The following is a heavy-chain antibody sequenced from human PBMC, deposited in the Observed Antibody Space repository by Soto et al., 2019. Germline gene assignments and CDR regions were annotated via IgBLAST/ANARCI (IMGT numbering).Heavy chain of an antibody. CDR3: ARDVKVRGVKSLGY. CDR1: GFTFSSYG. Sequence: QVQLVESGGGVVQPGRSLRHSCAASGFTFSSYGMHWVRQAPGKGLEWVAVIWYDGSNKYYADSVKGRFTISRDNSKNTLYLQMNSLRAEDTAVYYCARDVKVRGVKSLGYWGQGTLVTVSS. CDR2: IWYDGSNK. J-gene: IGHJ4*02. V-gene: IGHV3-33*01. D-gene: IGHD3-10*01.